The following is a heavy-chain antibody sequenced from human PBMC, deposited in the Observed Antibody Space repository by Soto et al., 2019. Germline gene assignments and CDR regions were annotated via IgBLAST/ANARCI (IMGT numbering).Heavy chain of an antibody. CDR1: GGSISSSNW. J-gene: IGHJ6*02. CDR3: ARAPWGSLWFGESPLEYYYGMDV. CDR2: IYHSGST. Sequence: PSETLSLTCAVSGGSISSSNWWSWVRQPPGKGLEWIGEIYHSGSTNYNPSLKSRVTISVDKSKNQFSLKLSSVTAADTAVYYCARAPWGSLWFGESPLEYYYGMDVWGQGTTVTVSS. D-gene: IGHD3-10*01. V-gene: IGHV4-4*02.